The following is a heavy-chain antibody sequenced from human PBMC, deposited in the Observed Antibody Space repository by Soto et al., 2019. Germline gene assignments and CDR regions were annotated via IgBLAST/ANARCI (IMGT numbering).Heavy chain of an antibody. CDR2: IYYSGST. V-gene: IGHV4-59*08. D-gene: IGHD3-22*01. CDR1: GGSISSYY. J-gene: IGHJ4*02. Sequence: QVQLQESGPGLVKPSETLSLTCTVSGGSISSYYWSWIRQPPGKGLEWIGYIYYSGSTNYNPSLTCRVTISVDTSKNQCSLKLSSVSAAATAVYYCARHEWHYDSSGYYFHYWGQGTLVTVSS. CDR3: ARHEWHYDSSGYYFHY.